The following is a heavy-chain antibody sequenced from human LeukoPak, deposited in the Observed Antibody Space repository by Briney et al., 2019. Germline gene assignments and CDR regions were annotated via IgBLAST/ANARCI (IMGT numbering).Heavy chain of an antibody. V-gene: IGHV3-7*02. CDR1: GFSFSDYW. J-gene: IGHJ4*02. CDR3: TRSLDY. CDR2: IKPDGSEI. Sequence: PGGSLRLSCAASGFSFSDYWMDWDRQAPGKGLEWVANIKPDGSEIYYVDAVKGRFTISRDNAKNSLYLQMNSLRAEDTAVYYCTRSLDYWGQGTLVTVSS. D-gene: IGHD2-15*01.